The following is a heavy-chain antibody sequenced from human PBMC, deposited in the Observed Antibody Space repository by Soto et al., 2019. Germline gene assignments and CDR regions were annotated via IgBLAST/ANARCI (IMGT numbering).Heavy chain of an antibody. CDR3: ARGDFYDFWSGYNYYFDY. CDR2: ISGSGGST. D-gene: IGHD3-3*01. CDR1: GFTFSSYA. Sequence: EVQLLESGGGLVQPGGSLRLSCAASGFTFSSYATSWVRQVPGKGLEWVSIISGSGGSTYYADSVKGRFTISRDNSKNTLYLQLNSLRAEDTDVYYCARGDFYDFWSGYNYYFDYWGQGILVTVSS. V-gene: IGHV3-23*01. J-gene: IGHJ4*02.